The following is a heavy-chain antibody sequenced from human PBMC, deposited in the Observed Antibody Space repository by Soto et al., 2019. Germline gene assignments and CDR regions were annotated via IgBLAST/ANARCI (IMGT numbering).Heavy chain of an antibody. CDR2: TSYDGSTE. CDR1: GFVFSKYG. D-gene: IGHD2-15*01. J-gene: IGHJ4*01. Sequence: QVQLVESGGGLVQPGGSLRLSCTASGFVFSKYGMHWVRQAPGKGLEWVAVTSYDGSTEFYAESVKGRFTVSRDNSENTLYLQMNSLRVGDTAVYFCARSDVDCSGGTCFSFGFDYWGQGTPLTVSS. V-gene: IGHV3-30*03. CDR3: ARSDVDCSGGTCFSFGFDY.